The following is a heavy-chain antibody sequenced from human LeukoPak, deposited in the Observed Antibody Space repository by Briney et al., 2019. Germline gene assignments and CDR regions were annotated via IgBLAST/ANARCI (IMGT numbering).Heavy chain of an antibody. Sequence: SETLSLTCTVSGGSISSYYWSWIRQPPGKGLEWIGRIYISGSTNYNPSLKSRVTMSIDTSKNQFSLKLSSVTAADTAVYYCAREASDYAFSHYWGQGTLVTVSS. CDR2: IYISGST. CDR3: AREASDYAFSHY. J-gene: IGHJ4*02. V-gene: IGHV4-4*07. D-gene: IGHD4-17*01. CDR1: GGSISSYY.